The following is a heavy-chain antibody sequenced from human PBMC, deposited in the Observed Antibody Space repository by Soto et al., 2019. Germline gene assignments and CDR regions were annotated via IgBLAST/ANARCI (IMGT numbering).Heavy chain of an antibody. J-gene: IGHJ4*02. V-gene: IGHV3-30-3*01. CDR3: ARDVSSSSGRFY. Sequence: HPGGSLRLSCAASGFTFSSYAVHWVRQAPGKGLEWVAVISYDGSNKYYADSVKGRFTISRDNSKNTLYLQMNSLRAEDTAVYYCARDVSSSSGRFYWGQGTLVTVSS. D-gene: IGHD6-13*01. CDR1: GFTFSSYA. CDR2: ISYDGSNK.